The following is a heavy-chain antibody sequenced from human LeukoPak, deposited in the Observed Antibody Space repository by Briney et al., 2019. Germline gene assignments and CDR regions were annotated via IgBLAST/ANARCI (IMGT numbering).Heavy chain of an antibody. Sequence: ASVKVSCKASGYTFTGYYMHWVRQAPGQGLEWMGWINPNSGGTNYAQKFQGRVTMTRDTSISTACMELSRLRSDDTAVYYCARVSPDYGDYAPLDYWGQGTLVTVSS. CDR2: INPNSGGT. V-gene: IGHV1-2*02. CDR1: GYTFTGYY. D-gene: IGHD4-17*01. CDR3: ARVSPDYGDYAPLDY. J-gene: IGHJ4*02.